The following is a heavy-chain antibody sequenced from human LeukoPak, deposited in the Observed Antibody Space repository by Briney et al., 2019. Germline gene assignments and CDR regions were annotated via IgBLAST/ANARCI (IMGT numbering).Heavy chain of an antibody. Sequence: GGSLRLSCAASGFTFSAYWMHWVRQAPGKGLVWVSRINTDGSSPTYAASVKGRFTISRNNAKNTLYLQMNSLGAEDTAVYYCATSYGHLDYWGQGTLVTVSS. CDR3: ATSYGHLDY. CDR2: INTDGSSP. V-gene: IGHV3-74*01. D-gene: IGHD3-10*01. CDR1: GFTFSAYW. J-gene: IGHJ4*02.